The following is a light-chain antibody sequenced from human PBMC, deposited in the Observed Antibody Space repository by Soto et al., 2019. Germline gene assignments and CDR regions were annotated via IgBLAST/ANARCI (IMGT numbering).Light chain of an antibody. CDR3: QQYGSSLPMYT. V-gene: IGKV3-20*01. J-gene: IGKJ2*01. Sequence: EIVLTQSPGTLSLSPGERATVSCRASQSVSSSYLAWYQQKPGQAPRLLIYGASSRATGIPDRFSGSGSGTDFTLTISRLEPEDFAVYYCQQYGSSLPMYTFGQGTKLEIK. CDR1: QSVSSSY. CDR2: GAS.